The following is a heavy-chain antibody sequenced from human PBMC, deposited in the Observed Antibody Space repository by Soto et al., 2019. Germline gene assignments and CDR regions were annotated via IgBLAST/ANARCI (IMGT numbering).Heavy chain of an antibody. CDR3: ARDGIINIWPYYFGMDV. D-gene: IGHD3-9*01. CDR2: IIPIFGTA. Sequence: VASVKVSCKTSGGTFSRHAISWVRQAPGHGLEWMGGIIPIFGTANYAQKFQGRVTITADESTSTAYMELSNLRSEDTAVYYCARDGIINIWPYYFGMDVWGQGTTVTVSS. V-gene: IGHV1-69*13. J-gene: IGHJ6*02. CDR1: GGTFSRHA.